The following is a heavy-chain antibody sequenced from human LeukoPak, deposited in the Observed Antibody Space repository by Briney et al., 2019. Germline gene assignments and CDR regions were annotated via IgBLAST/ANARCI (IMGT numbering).Heavy chain of an antibody. CDR1: GYTFTKYY. CDR2: INPSGGSK. J-gene: IGHJ4*02. CDR3: ARAVAPLAAAADY. V-gene: IGHV1-46*01. D-gene: IGHD6-13*01. Sequence: ASVKVSCKASGYTFTKYYMHWVRQAPGQGLEWMGMINPSGGSKSYAQKFQARVTMTRDTSTSTVLIELSSLRSEDTALYYCARAVAPLAAAADYWGQGTLVTVSS.